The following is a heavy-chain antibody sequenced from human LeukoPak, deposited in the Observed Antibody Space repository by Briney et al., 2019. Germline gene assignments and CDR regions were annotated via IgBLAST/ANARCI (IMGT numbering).Heavy chain of an antibody. CDR2: ISGSGGST. J-gene: IGHJ4*02. Sequence: PGGSLRLSCAASGFTFSSYAMSWVRQAPGKGLEWVSAISGSGGSTYYADSVKGRFTISRDNAKNSLYLQMNSLRVEDTVVYYCARDQGGSYSYWGQGTLVTVSS. CDR3: ARDQGGSYSY. D-gene: IGHD1-26*01. V-gene: IGHV3-23*01. CDR1: GFTFSSYA.